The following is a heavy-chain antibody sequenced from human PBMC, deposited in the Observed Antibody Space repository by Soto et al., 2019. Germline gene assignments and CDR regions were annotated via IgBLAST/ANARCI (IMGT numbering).Heavy chain of an antibody. Sequence: QVQLQQSGPGLVKPSQTLSLTCAISGDSVSSNSAAWNWIRQSPSRGLEWLGRTYYRSKWYNDYAVSVKSRITINPDTSKNQFSLQLNSVTPEDTAVYYCAREAEFLEWLPYPRNWFDPWGQGTLVTVSS. CDR2: TYYRSKWYN. J-gene: IGHJ5*02. D-gene: IGHD3-3*01. V-gene: IGHV6-1*01. CDR3: AREAEFLEWLPYPRNWFDP. CDR1: GDSVSSNSAA.